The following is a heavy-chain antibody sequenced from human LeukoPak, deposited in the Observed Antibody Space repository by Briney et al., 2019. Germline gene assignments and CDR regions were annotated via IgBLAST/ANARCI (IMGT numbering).Heavy chain of an antibody. CDR3: ARWDDSAWAFGS. CDR2: INHSGGT. Sequence: PSETLSLTCAVYGGSFSGYSWNWIRQPPVKGLEWIGEINHSGGTNYNPSLKSRVTISVDTSKKQFSLKLSSVTAADTAVYFCARWDDSAWAFGSWGPGTLVTVSS. J-gene: IGHJ4*02. D-gene: IGHD6-19*01. CDR1: GGSFSGYS. V-gene: IGHV4-34*01.